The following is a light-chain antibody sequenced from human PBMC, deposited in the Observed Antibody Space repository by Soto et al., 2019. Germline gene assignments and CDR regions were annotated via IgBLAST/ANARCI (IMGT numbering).Light chain of an antibody. V-gene: IGKV3-15*01. CDR3: QQYNDWPRT. Sequence: IGVTKSPSTLSVSTGESVTLSCRASQLFSSNLAWYQRRPGQAPRLLIYGSSTRATGVPARFSGSASGTEFTLTISSLQSEDFGVYYCQQYNDWPRTFGQGTRLEI. CDR2: GSS. J-gene: IGKJ5*01. CDR1: QLFSSN.